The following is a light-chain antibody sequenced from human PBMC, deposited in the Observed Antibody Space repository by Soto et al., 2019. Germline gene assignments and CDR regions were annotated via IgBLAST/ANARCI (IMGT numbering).Light chain of an antibody. V-gene: IGLV2-14*01. CDR3: SSYTSSSTLVV. CDR2: DVS. Sequence: QSALTQPASVSGSPGQSITSSCTGTSSDVGGYNYVSWYQQHPGKAPKLMIYDVSNRPSGASNRFSGSKSGNTASLTISGLQAEDEADYYCSSYTSSSTLVVFGRGTKLTVL. J-gene: IGLJ2*01. CDR1: SSDVGGYNY.